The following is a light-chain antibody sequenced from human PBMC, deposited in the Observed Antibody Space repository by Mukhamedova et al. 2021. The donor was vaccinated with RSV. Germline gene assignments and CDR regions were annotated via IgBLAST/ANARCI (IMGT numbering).Light chain of an antibody. J-gene: IGLJ3*02. Sequence: RRPSGVPDRFSASIDTSSDSAFLTISGVKPEDEADYYCQSSDRMFWVLGGGTKLTVL. V-gene: IGLV6-57*01. CDR3: QSSDRMFWV.